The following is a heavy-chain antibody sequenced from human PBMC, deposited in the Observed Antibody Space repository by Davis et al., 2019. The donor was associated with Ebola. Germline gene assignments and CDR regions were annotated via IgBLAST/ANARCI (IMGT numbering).Heavy chain of an antibody. Sequence: GESLKISCAASGFTFEDYGMSWVRQAPGKGLEWVSGINWNGGSTGYADSVKGRFTNSRDNAKNSLFLQMNSLRAEDTALYYCARQYGATPFDYWGQGTLVTVSS. D-gene: IGHD1-26*01. V-gene: IGHV3-20*04. J-gene: IGHJ4*02. CDR3: ARQYGATPFDY. CDR1: GFTFEDYG. CDR2: INWNGGST.